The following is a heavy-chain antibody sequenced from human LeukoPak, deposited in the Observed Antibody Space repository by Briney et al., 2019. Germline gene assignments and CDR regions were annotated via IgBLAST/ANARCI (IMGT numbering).Heavy chain of an antibody. Sequence: GGSLRLSCAASGFTFSRSRMYRVRQAPGKGLEWVSSISSSSSYIYYADSVKGRFTLSRDNARNSLYLQMNSLRAEDTAVYYCARDVEYFYFDYWGQGTLVTVSS. V-gene: IGHV3-21*01. CDR1: GFTFSRSR. D-gene: IGHD2/OR15-2a*01. CDR3: ARDVEYFYFDY. J-gene: IGHJ4*02. CDR2: ISSSSSYI.